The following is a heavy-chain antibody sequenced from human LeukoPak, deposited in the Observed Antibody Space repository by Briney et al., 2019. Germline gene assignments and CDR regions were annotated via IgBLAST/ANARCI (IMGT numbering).Heavy chain of an antibody. D-gene: IGHD3-9*01. CDR3: ARSGILTGYYYFDY. V-gene: IGHV4-59*01. CDR1: GGSISSYY. Sequence: SETLSLTCTVSGGSISSYYWSWIRQPPGTGLEWIAYIYYSGSTNYNPSLKSRVTTSVDTSKNQFSLKLSSVTAADTAVYYCARSGILTGYYYFDYWGQGTLVTVSS. J-gene: IGHJ4*02. CDR2: IYYSGST.